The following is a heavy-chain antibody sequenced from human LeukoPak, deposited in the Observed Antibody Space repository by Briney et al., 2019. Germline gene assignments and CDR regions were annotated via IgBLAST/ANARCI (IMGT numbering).Heavy chain of an antibody. D-gene: IGHD6-19*01. Sequence: SQTLSLTCTVSGGSISSGSYYWSWIRQPAGKGLEWIGRIYTSGSTNYNPSLKSRVTISVDTSKNQFSPKLSSVTAADTAVYYCARDGLVDAFDIWGQGTMVTVSS. CDR1: GGSISSGSYY. V-gene: IGHV4-61*02. CDR2: IYTSGST. CDR3: ARDGLVDAFDI. J-gene: IGHJ3*02.